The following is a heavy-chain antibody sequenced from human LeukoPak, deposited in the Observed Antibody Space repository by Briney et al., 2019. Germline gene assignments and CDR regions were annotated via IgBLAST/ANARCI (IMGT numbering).Heavy chain of an antibody. D-gene: IGHD3-22*01. CDR3: ARRYYYDSSGYYDY. CDR1: GYSFTSYR. Sequence: GESLKISCKGSGYSFTSYRIGWVRQLPGKGLEWMEIIYPGDSDTRYSPSFQGQVTISADKSISTAYLQWSSLKASDTAMYYCARRYYYDSSGYYDYWGQGTLVTVSS. CDR2: IYPGDSDT. J-gene: IGHJ4*02. V-gene: IGHV5-51*01.